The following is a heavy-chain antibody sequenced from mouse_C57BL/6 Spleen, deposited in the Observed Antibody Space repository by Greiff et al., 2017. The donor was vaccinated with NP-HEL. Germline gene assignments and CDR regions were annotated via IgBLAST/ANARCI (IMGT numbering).Heavy chain of an antibody. CDR3: ARHDPDYYGSTLWYFDV. Sequence: EVKLVESGGDLVKPGGSLKLSCAASGFTFSSYGMSWVRQTPDKRLEWVATISSGGSYTYYPDSVKGRFTISRDNAKNTLYLQMSSLKSEDTAMYYCARHDPDYYGSTLWYFDVWGTGTTVTVSS. V-gene: IGHV5-6*01. CDR1: GFTFSSYG. J-gene: IGHJ1*03. D-gene: IGHD1-1*01. CDR2: ISSGGSYT.